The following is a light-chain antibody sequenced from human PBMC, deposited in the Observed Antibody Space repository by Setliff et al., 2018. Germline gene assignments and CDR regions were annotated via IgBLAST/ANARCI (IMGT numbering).Light chain of an antibody. CDR3: MEGAH. CDR1: QSLVHSNGNTY. Sequence: DVVMTQSPLSLPVTLGQPASISCRSSQSLVHSNGNTYLNWFQQRPGQSPRRLIYEVSKRDSGAPDRFSASGSGSDFTLKISRVEAEDVGVYYCMEGAHFGPGTKVDIK. V-gene: IGKV2-30*02. J-gene: IGKJ3*01. CDR2: EVS.